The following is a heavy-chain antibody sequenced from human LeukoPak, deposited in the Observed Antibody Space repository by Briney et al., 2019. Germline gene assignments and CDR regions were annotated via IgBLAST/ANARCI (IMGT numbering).Heavy chain of an antibody. V-gene: IGHV4-39*07. CDR2: IYYSGST. CDR1: GGSISSYY. CDR3: ARRGRTYYSDNSAYYSYYFDY. D-gene: IGHD3-22*01. J-gene: IGHJ4*02. Sequence: PSETLSLTCIVSGGSISSYYWGWIRQPPGKGLEGIGSIYYSGSTYYNPSLKSRVTISVDTPKNQFSLNLSSVTAADTAVYYCARRGRTYYSDNSAYYSYYFDYWGQGSLVTVSS.